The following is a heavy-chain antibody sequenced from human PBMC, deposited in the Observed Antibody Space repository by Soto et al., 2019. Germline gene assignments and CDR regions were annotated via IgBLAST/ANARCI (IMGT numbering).Heavy chain of an antibody. D-gene: IGHD2-15*01. CDR1: GYTFTHYG. V-gene: IGHV1-18*01. Sequence: QVQLVQSGAEVKKPGASVKVSCKASGYTFTHYGITWVRQAPGQGLEWMGWINSFSGDTNYPQKLQGRLTMTTDTSTNAVYMELRNLRSDDTAVYYFARDLPSGGKYVYFDIWGRGTLVTVSS. CDR2: INSFSGDT. CDR3: ARDLPSGGKYVYFDI. J-gene: IGHJ2*01.